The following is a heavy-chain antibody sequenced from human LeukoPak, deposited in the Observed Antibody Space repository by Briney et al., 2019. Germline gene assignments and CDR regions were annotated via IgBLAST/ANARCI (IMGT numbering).Heavy chain of an antibody. CDR2: VYPGDSDV. J-gene: IGHJ4*02. CDR3: AIQWGSGGYDY. CDR1: GCTFTSYW. V-gene: IGHV5-51*01. Sequence: GASLQISFQGSGCTFTSYWIGWVRQLPGKGVEWMGIVYPGDSDVRYSPSFQGQGTISADKSISTAYLQWSSLKASDTAMYYCAIQWGSGGYDYWGQGTLVTVSS. D-gene: IGHD1-26*01.